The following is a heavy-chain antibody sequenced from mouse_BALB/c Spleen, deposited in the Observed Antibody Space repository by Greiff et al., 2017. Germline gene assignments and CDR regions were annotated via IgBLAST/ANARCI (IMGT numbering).Heavy chain of an antibody. V-gene: IGHV1-54*01. Sequence: QVQLQQPGAELVRPGTSVKVSCKASGYAFTNYLIEWVKQRPGQGLEWIGVINPGSGGTNYNEKFKGKATLTADKSSSTAYMQLSSLTSDDSAVYFCARDGNYVLDYWGQGTTLTVSS. CDR2: INPGSGGT. CDR3: ARDGNYVLDY. CDR1: GYAFTNYL. D-gene: IGHD2-1*01. J-gene: IGHJ2*01.